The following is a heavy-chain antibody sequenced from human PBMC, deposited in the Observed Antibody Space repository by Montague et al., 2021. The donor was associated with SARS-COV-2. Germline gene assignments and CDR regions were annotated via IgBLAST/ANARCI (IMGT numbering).Heavy chain of an antibody. J-gene: IGHJ5*02. CDR3: AKDRIVVVVAALFDP. CDR1: GFTFSSYA. V-gene: IGHV3-23*01. Sequence: SLRLSCTASGFTFSSYAMSWVRQAPGKGLEWASAISGSGGSTYYADSVKGRFTISRDNSKNTLYLQMNSLRAEDTAVYYCAKDRIVVVVAALFDPWGQGTLVTVSS. D-gene: IGHD2-15*01. CDR2: ISGSGGST.